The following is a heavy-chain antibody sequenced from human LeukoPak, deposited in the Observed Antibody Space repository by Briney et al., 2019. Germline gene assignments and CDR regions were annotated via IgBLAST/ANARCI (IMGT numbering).Heavy chain of an antibody. D-gene: IGHD2-21*02. CDR3: ARVIDGCDCYKY. V-gene: IGHV1-2*02. CDR2: INPENGGT. CDR1: GYTFTTFY. Sequence: GASVEVSRKASGYTFTTFYIHWVRQAPGQGLEWMGWINPENGGTNYAQKFQGRVTMTRDTSMSTAYMELASLRADDAAVYYCARVIDGCDCYKYWGQGTLATLSS. J-gene: IGHJ4*02.